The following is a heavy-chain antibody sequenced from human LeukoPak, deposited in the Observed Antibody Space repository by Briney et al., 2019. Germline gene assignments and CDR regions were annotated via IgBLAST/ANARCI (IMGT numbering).Heavy chain of an antibody. V-gene: IGHV1-69*05. CDR3: ARQVEGYYDFWSGYLNWFDP. D-gene: IGHD3-3*01. Sequence: ASVKVSCKASGGTFSSYAISWVRQAPGQGLEWMGGIIPIFGTANYAQKFQGRVTITTDESTSTAYMELSSLRSEDTAVYYCARQVEGYYDFWSGYLNWFDPWGQGTLVTVPS. J-gene: IGHJ5*02. CDR1: GGTFSSYA. CDR2: IIPIFGTA.